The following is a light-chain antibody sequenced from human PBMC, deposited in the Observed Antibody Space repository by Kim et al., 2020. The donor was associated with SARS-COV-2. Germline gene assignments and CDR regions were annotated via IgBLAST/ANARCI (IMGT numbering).Light chain of an antibody. V-gene: IGLV2-11*01. CDR3: CSYAGRYIL. J-gene: IGLJ3*02. Sequence: PGQSGTISCTGTSSDVGGYNYVSWYQQHPGKAPKLMIYDVTKRPSGVPDRFSGSKSGNTASLTISGLQAEDEADYHCCSYAGRYILFGGGTQLTVL. CDR2: DVT. CDR1: SSDVGGYNY.